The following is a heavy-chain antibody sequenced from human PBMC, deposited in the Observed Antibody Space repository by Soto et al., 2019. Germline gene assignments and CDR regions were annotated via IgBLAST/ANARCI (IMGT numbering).Heavy chain of an antibody. Sequence: GASVKVSCKASGGTFSSYAISWVRQAPGQGLEWMGGIIPIFGTANYARKFQGRVTITADKSTGTAYMELSSLRSEDTAVYYCARSGIAAAGTYYYYGMDVWGQGTTVTVSS. CDR2: IIPIFGTA. CDR3: ARSGIAAAGTYYYYGMDV. CDR1: GGTFSSYA. V-gene: IGHV1-69*06. J-gene: IGHJ6*02. D-gene: IGHD6-13*01.